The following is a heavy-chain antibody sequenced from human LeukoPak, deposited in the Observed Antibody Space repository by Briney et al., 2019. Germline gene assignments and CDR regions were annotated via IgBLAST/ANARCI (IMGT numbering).Heavy chain of an antibody. D-gene: IGHD6-19*01. Sequence: GGSLRLSCAASGFTFSSYSMNWVRQAPGKGLEWVSSISSSSSYIYYADSVKGRFTISRDNAKNSLYLQMNSLRAEDTAVYYCARDKLYSSGWPDAFDIGGQGTMVTVSS. CDR3: ARDKLYSSGWPDAFDI. V-gene: IGHV3-21*01. J-gene: IGHJ3*02. CDR1: GFTFSSYS. CDR2: ISSSSSYI.